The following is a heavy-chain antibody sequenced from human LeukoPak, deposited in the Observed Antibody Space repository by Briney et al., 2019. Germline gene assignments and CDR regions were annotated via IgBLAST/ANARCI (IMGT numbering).Heavy chain of an antibody. D-gene: IGHD1-1*01. V-gene: IGHV1-46*01. CDR1: GYTFTNYY. J-gene: IGHJ4*02. CDR2: ISPSGGST. CDR3: ARGGTGTTSFDY. Sequence: GASVKVSCKASGYTFTNYYMHWVRQAPGQGLEWMGIISPSGGSTRYAQKFQGRVTMTRDTSTSTVYMELSSLRSEDTAVYYCARGGTGTTSFDYWGQGTMVTVSS.